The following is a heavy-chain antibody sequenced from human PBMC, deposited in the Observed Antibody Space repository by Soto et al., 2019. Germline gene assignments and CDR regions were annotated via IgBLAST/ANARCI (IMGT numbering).Heavy chain of an antibody. CDR2: IIPILGVT. D-gene: IGHD3-22*01. V-gene: IGHV1-69*08. CDR3: ARDGQVAVVPTPLDYCYVGMDA. J-gene: IGHJ6*02. Sequence: QVQLVQSGAEVKKPGSSVKVSCKSSGGTFSSYTISWVRQAPGQGLEWMGRIIPILGVTNYAQKFQGRVTITADKSTGTSSWALSSLSSEDTAGYGCARDGQVAVVPTPLDYCYVGMDAWGQGTTVTVSS. CDR1: GGTFSSYT.